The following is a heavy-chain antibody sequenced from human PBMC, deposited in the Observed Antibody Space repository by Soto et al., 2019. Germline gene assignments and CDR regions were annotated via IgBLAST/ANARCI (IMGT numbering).Heavy chain of an antibody. CDR1: GFTFSSYA. CDR3: AKDLAVPGSYYYYMDV. J-gene: IGHJ6*03. CDR2: ISGSGGST. V-gene: IGHV3-23*01. D-gene: IGHD2-15*01. Sequence: PGGSLRLSCAASGFTFSSYAMSWVRQAPGKGLECVSVISGSGGSTYYADSVKGRFTISRDNSKNTLYLQMNSLRAEDTAIYYCAKDLAVPGSYYYYMDVWGKGTTVTGSS.